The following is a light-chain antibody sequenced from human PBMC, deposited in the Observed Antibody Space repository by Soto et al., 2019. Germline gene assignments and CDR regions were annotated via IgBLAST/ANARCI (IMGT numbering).Light chain of an antibody. CDR3: QQYDNLPIT. J-gene: IGKJ5*01. CDR1: QDISNY. V-gene: IGKV1-33*01. CDR2: DAS. Sequence: DIQMTQSPSSLSASVGDRVTITCQASQDISNYLNWYQQKPGKAPKLLIYDASNFGTGVPSRFSGSGSGTVFTFTIRSLQAEVIATYYCQQYDNLPITFGQGTRLEMK.